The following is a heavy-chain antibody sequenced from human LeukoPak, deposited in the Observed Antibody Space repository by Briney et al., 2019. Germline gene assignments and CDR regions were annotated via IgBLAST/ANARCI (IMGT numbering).Heavy chain of an antibody. D-gene: IGHD6-19*01. J-gene: IGHJ6*02. V-gene: IGHV3-49*04. CDR1: GFIFGDHA. Sequence: PGRSLRLSCTGFGFIFGDHAMSWVRQAPGKGLEWVGFIRSKAYGATTEYAASVKGRFTISRDDSKGIAYLQMNSLEIEDTAVYYCARGPILLWLHNSMDVWGQGTTVTVSS. CDR2: IRSKAYGATT. CDR3: ARGPILLWLHNSMDV.